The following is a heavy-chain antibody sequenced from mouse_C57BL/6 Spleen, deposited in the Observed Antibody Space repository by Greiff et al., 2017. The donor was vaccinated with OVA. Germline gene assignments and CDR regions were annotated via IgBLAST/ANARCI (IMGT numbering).Heavy chain of an antibody. D-gene: IGHD1-1*01. Sequence: VQLQQSGAELVRPGTSVKVSCKASGYAFTNYLIEWVKQRPGQGLEWIGVINPGSGGTNYNEKFKGKATLTADKSSSTAYMQLSSLTSEDSAVYFCARERVTTVATFDYWGQGTTLTVSS. CDR1: GYAFTNYL. V-gene: IGHV1-54*01. J-gene: IGHJ2*01. CDR2: INPGSGGT. CDR3: ARERVTTVATFDY.